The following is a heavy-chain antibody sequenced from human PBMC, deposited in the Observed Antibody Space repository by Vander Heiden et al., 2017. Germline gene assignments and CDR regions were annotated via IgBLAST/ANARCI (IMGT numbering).Heavy chain of an antibody. D-gene: IGHD5-18*01. CDR3: ARDEGYSYGTFDFDY. Sequence: EVQLVESGGGLVKPGGPLGLSCAASGLTFRGYSMNWVRQAPGKGLEWVSSISSSSSYIYYADSVKGRFTISRDNAKNSLYLQMNSLRAEDTAVYYCARDEGYSYGTFDFDYWGQGTLVTVSS. V-gene: IGHV3-21*01. CDR1: GLTFRGYS. J-gene: IGHJ4*02. CDR2: ISSSSSYI.